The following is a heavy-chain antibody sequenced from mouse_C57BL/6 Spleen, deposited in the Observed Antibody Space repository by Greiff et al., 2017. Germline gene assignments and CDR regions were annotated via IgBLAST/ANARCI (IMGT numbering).Heavy chain of an antibody. Sequence: QVQLKESGPELVKPGASVKISCKASGYAFSSSWMNWVKQRPGKGLEWIGRIYPGDGDTNYNGKFKGKATLTADKSSSTAYMQLSSLTSEDSAVYFCARSDYGNPDYWGQGTNLTVSS. J-gene: IGHJ2*01. CDR3: ARSDYGNPDY. CDR1: GYAFSSSW. D-gene: IGHD2-1*01. V-gene: IGHV1-82*01. CDR2: IYPGDGDT.